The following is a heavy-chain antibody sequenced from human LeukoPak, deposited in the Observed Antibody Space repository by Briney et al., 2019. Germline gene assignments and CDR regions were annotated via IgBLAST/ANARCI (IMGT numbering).Heavy chain of an antibody. Sequence: PSETLSLTCTVSGGSISSYYWSWIRQSPGKGLEWITYIYYSGSTNYNPSLKSRVTISVDTSKNQFSLKLSSVTAADTAVYYCARLNYGDYFDYWGQGTLVTVSS. V-gene: IGHV4-59*08. CDR1: GGSISSYY. D-gene: IGHD4-17*01. J-gene: IGHJ4*02. CDR3: ARLNYGDYFDY. CDR2: IYYSGST.